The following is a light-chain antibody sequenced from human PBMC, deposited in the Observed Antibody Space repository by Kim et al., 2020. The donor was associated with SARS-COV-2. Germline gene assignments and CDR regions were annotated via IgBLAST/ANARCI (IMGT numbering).Light chain of an antibody. V-gene: IGLV3-19*01. CDR3: NSRDSSGKV. Sequence: SSELTQDPAVSVALGQTVRITCQGESLRSYYASWYQQKPGQAPVLVIYGKNNRPSGIPDRFSGSSSGNTASLTITGAQAEDEADYYCNSRDSSGKVFGGGTQLTVL. J-gene: IGLJ3*02. CDR2: GKN. CDR1: SLRSYY.